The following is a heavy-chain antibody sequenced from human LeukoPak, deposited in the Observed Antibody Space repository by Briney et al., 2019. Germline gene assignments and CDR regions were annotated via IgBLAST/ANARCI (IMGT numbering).Heavy chain of an antibody. D-gene: IGHD2-15*01. CDR2: IYYSGST. Sequence: PSETLSLTCTVSGGSISSYYWSWIRQPPGKGLEWIGYIYYSGSTNYNPSLKSRVTISVDTSKNQFSLNLSSVTAADMAVYYCAREKSPDYCSGASCYFDYWGQGTLVTVSS. CDR3: AREKSPDYCSGASCYFDY. CDR1: GGSISSYY. V-gene: IGHV4-59*12. J-gene: IGHJ4*02.